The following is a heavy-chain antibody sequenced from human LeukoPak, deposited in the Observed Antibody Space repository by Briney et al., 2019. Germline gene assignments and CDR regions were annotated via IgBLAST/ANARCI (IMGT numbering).Heavy chain of an antibody. V-gene: IGHV3-23*01. CDR2: ISGSADNT. Sequence: GGSLRLSCAASGVTFSSYAMNWVRQAPGKGLEWVSGISGSADNTYYADPVNGRFTIAEDNANKSLFLQMHSLSAEDTAVYYCARVRGSSRTEHYFDYWGQGTLVTVSS. CDR1: GVTFSSYA. CDR3: ARVRGSSRTEHYFDY. D-gene: IGHD6-13*01. J-gene: IGHJ4*02.